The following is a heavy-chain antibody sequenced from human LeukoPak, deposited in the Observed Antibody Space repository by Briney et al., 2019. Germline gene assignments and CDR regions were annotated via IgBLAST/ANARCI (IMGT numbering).Heavy chain of an antibody. Sequence: GGSLRLSCAASGFTFSSYAMTWVRQAPGKGLEWVSAISGSDDSTYYADSVKGRFTTSRDNSKNTLYLQMNSLRAEDTAVYFCAKDKGYYGSGSYKEYFQHWGQGTLVTVSS. CDR2: ISGSDDST. V-gene: IGHV3-23*01. CDR1: GFTFSSYA. D-gene: IGHD3-10*01. CDR3: AKDKGYYGSGSYKEYFQH. J-gene: IGHJ1*01.